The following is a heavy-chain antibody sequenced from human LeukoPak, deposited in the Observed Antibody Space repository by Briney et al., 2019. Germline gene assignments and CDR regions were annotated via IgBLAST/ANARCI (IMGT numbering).Heavy chain of an antibody. V-gene: IGHV1-69*01. CDR3: AREAAYYYDSSGPFDY. D-gene: IGHD3-22*01. J-gene: IGHJ4*02. CDR2: ITPIFGTA. CDR1: GGTFSSYA. Sequence: SVKVSCKASGGTFSSYAISWVRQAPGQGLEWMGGITPIFGTANYAQKFQGRVTITADESTSTAYMELSSLRSEDTAVYYCAREAAYYYDSSGPFDYWGQGTLVTVSS.